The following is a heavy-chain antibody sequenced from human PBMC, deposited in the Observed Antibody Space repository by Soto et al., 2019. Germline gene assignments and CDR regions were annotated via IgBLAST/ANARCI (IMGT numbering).Heavy chain of an antibody. CDR1: GYTFIRYG. D-gene: IGHD5-18*01. CDR3: ARERNGYEDY. Sequence: QVQLVQSGGEIKKPGASVNVSCKASGYTFIRYGISWVRQAPGQGFEWMGWISGKNDKRNHAQKFRGRITMTTDTSTNTAYLEVRSLGSDDTAIYYCARERNGYEDYWGQGTLVTVSS. V-gene: IGHV1-18*04. CDR2: ISGKNDKR. J-gene: IGHJ4*02.